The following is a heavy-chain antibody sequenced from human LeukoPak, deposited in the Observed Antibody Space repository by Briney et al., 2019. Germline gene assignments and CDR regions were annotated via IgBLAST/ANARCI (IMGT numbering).Heavy chain of an antibody. CDR3: ARSGYYSGDAFDI. V-gene: IGHV3-11*04. J-gene: IGHJ3*02. D-gene: IGHD3-22*01. Sequence: RGSLRLSCAASGFTFSDDYMSWIRQAPGKGLEWVSYISSSGSTIYYADSVKGRFTISRDNAKNSLYLQMNSLRAEDTAVYYCARSGYYSGDAFDIWGQGTMVTVSS. CDR2: ISSSGSTI. CDR1: GFTFSDDY.